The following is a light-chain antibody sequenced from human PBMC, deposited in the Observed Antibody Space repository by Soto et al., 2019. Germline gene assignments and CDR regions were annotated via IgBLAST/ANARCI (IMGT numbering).Light chain of an antibody. Sequence: DIQMTQSPSSVSASVGDRVTITCRASQRISSWLAWYQQKPGNAPKLLFYAASSLQSGVPSRFSGSGSGTDFTLTISSLQPDDFATYHCQQYKTYSLTFGGGTKVDIK. CDR3: QQYKTYSLT. J-gene: IGKJ4*01. V-gene: IGKV1D-16*01. CDR2: AAS. CDR1: QRISSW.